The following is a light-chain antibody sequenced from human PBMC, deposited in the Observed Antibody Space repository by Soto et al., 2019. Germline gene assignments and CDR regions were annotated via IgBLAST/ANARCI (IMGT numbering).Light chain of an antibody. V-gene: IGKV3-15*01. J-gene: IGKJ1*01. CDR2: GAS. CDR1: QSVSSN. CDR3: QQYNNWPRT. Sequence: IVMPQSTATLSVSPGERATLSCRASQSVSSNLAWYQQKPGQAPRLLIYGASTRATGIPARFSGSGSGTEFTLTISSLQSEDFAVYYCQQYNNWPRTFGQGTKVDI.